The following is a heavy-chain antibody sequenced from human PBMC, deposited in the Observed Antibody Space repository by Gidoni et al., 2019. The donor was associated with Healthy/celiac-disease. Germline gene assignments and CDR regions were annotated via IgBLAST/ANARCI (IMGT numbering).Heavy chain of an antibody. D-gene: IGHD2-15*01. J-gene: IGHJ6*02. CDR3: ARDRGVSPTKDCSGGSCYPGYYYGMDV. V-gene: IGHV1-69*06. Sequence: QVQLVQSGAEVKKPGSSVKVSCKVSGGTFSSYAISWVRQAPVQGLEWMGGIIPIFGTANYAQKFQGRVAITADKSTSTAYMELSSLRSEDTAVYYCARDRGVSPTKDCSGGSCYPGYYYGMDVWGQGTTVTVSS. CDR2: IIPIFGTA. CDR1: GGTFSSYA.